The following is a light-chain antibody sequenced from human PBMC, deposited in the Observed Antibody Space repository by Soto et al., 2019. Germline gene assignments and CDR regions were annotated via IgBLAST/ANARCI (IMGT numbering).Light chain of an antibody. CDR1: QGIRND. J-gene: IGKJ1*01. CDR2: AAS. Sequence: AIQMTQSPSSLSASVGDRVTITCRASQGIRNDLGWYQQKPGKAPKLLIYAASSLQSGVPSRFSGSGSGTDFTLPISSPQPEDFATYYCLQDYNYPWTFGQGTKVEIK. CDR3: LQDYNYPWT. V-gene: IGKV1-6*01.